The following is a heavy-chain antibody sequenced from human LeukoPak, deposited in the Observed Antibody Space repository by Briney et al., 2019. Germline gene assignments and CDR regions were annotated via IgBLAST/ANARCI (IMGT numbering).Heavy chain of an antibody. V-gene: IGHV3-23*01. D-gene: IGHD6-13*01. CDR3: AKDQGWQQLSHFDY. J-gene: IGHJ4*02. CDR1: GFTFSSYA. CDR2: ISGSGGST. Sequence: GGXLRLSCAASGFTFSSYAMSWVRQAPGKGLEWVSAISGSGGSTYYADSVKGRFTISRDNSKNTLYLQMNSLRAEDTAVYYCAKDQGWQQLSHFDYWGQGTLVTVSS.